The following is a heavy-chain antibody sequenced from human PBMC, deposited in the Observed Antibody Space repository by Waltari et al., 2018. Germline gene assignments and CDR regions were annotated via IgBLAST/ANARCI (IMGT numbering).Heavy chain of an antibody. CDR3: ARRGYCGSTSCYGAVYFDY. D-gene: IGHD2-2*01. CDR2: INSDSSNI. CDR1: GFTFSSYS. Sequence: EVQLVESGGGLVQPGESLRLSCAASGFTFSSYSTNWVRQAPGKRLECVSYINSDSSNIYYADTVEGRFTISRDNAKNSLYLQMNSLRAEDTAVYYCARRGYCGSTSCYGAVYFDYWGQGTLVTVSS. V-gene: IGHV3-48*04. J-gene: IGHJ4*02.